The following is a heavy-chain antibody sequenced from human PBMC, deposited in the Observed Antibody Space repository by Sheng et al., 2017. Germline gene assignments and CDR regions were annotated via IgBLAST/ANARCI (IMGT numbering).Heavy chain of an antibody. Sequence: QVQLVQSGAEVERPGASVRVSCKTSGFTFTAYHFHWVRQAPGQGLEWMGWINPNGGATNYAQNFQGRVTMTRDTSISTAYMELSSLRSDDTAVYYCVRSSGYSRFDY. J-gene: IGHJ4*01. V-gene: IGHV1-2*02. CDR1: GFTFTAYH. D-gene: IGHD3-3*01. CDR3: VRSSGYSRFDY. CDR2: INPNGGAT.